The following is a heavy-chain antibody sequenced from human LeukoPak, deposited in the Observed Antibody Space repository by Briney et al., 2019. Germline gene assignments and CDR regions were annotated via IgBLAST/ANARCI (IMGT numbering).Heavy chain of an antibody. D-gene: IGHD1-1*01. CDR1: GGSISSSSYY. CDR2: IYYSGST. J-gene: IGHJ6*03. V-gene: IGHV4-39*01. CDR3: ARHVGTPYYYYYMDV. Sequence: SETLSLTCTVSGGSISSSSYYWGWIRQPPGKGLERIGSIYYSGSTYYNPSLNRRVTISVDTSKNQFSLKLSSVTAADTAVYYCARHVGTPYYYYYMDVWGKGTTVTVSS.